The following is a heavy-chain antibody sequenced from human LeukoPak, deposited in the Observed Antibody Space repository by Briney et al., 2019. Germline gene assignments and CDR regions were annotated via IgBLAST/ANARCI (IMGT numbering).Heavy chain of an antibody. Sequence: GGSLRLSCAASGFTFSSYSMNWVRQAPGKGLEWVSYISSSSSTIYYADSVKGRFTISRDNAKNSLYLQMNSLRAEDTAVYYCARDRGGIAAAGTCFDYWGQGTLVTVSS. J-gene: IGHJ4*02. D-gene: IGHD6-13*01. CDR3: ARDRGGIAAAGTCFDY. V-gene: IGHV3-48*01. CDR2: ISSSSSTI. CDR1: GFTFSSYS.